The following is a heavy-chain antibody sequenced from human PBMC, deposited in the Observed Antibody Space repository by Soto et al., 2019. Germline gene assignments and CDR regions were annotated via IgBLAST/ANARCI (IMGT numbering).Heavy chain of an antibody. V-gene: IGHV3-74*01. CDR1: GFTFSTYW. D-gene: IGHD3-10*01. CDR3: ARGGLRSYWFDP. CDR2: IIGDGSTT. J-gene: IGHJ5*02. Sequence: EVQLVESGGGLVQPGGSLRLSCAASGFTFSTYWMHWVRQAPGKGLVWVSRIIGDGSTTNYADSVKGRFTISRDNAKNMLYLHVSGLRAEDTAVYDCARGGLRSYWFDPWGQGTLVTVSS.